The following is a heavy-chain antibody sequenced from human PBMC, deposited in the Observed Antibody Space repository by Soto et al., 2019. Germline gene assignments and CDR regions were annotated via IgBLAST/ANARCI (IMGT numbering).Heavy chain of an antibody. CDR1: GYSFTTYW. CDR3: GQYLGYCSGGSCYSGYYNGMDV. D-gene: IGHD2-15*01. CDR2: IYPADSDT. J-gene: IGHJ6*02. V-gene: IGHV5-51*01. Sequence: GESLKISCKGSGYSFTTYWIGWVRQMPGKGLEWMGIIYPADSDTRYSPSFQGQVTISADKSISTAYLQWSSLKASDTAMYYCGQYLGYCSGGSCYSGYYNGMDVWGQGTTVTVSS.